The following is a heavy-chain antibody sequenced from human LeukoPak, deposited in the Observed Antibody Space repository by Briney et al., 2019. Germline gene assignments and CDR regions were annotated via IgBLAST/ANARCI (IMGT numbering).Heavy chain of an antibody. CDR3: ARERDSGKYYYYGMDV. J-gene: IGHJ6*02. D-gene: IGHD1-26*01. Sequence: SQTLSLTYAISGDSVSSNSAAWNWIRQSPSRGLEWLGRTYYRSKWYNDYAVSVKSRITINPDTSKNQFSLQLNSVTPEDTAVHYCARERDSGKYYYYGMDVWGQGTTVTVSS. V-gene: IGHV6-1*01. CDR2: TYYRSKWYN. CDR1: GDSVSSNSAA.